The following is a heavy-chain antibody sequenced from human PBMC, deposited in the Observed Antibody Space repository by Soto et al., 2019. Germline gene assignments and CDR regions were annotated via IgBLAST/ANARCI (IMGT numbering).Heavy chain of an antibody. Sequence: QVQLVQSGAEVKKPGSSVKVSCKASGGTFSSYTISWVRQAPGQGLEWMGRIIPTLGIANYAQKFQGRVTXTXDEXTSTAYMELSSLRSEDTAVYYCARDARSSFDWFDPWGQGTLVTVSS. J-gene: IGHJ5*02. V-gene: IGHV1-69*08. CDR2: IIPTLGIA. CDR3: ARDARSSFDWFDP. CDR1: GGTFSSYT.